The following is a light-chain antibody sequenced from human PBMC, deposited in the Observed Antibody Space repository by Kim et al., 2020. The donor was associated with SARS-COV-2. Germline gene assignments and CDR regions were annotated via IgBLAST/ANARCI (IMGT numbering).Light chain of an antibody. J-gene: IGLJ2*01. CDR1: SLRNYF. CDR3: NSRDSSGNHVV. V-gene: IGLV3-19*01. Sequence: AVGRTVRITCEGDSLRNYFASWYQQQPGQAPVLVIYGKNNRPSGIPDRFSGSSSGNTASLTITGAQAEDEADYYCNSRDSSGNHVVFGGGTQLTVL. CDR2: GKN.